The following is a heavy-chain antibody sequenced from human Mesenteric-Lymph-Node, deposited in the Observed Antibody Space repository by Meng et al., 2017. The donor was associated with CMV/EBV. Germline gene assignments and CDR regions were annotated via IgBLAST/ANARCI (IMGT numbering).Heavy chain of an antibody. J-gene: IGHJ6*02. CDR2: INPDNGVT. CDR1: GYTFTGYY. V-gene: IGHV1-2*02. Sequence: ASVKVSCKASGYTFTGYYMHWVRQAPGQGLEWMGWINPDNGVTKYAQKFQGRVNMTRDTSISTASMELSRLRSDDTAVYCCARGDSSGYFSYYYGMAVWGQGTTVTVSS. CDR3: ARGDSSGYFSYYYGMAV. D-gene: IGHD3-22*01.